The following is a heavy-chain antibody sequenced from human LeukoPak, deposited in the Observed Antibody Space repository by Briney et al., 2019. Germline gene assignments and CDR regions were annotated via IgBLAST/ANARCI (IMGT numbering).Heavy chain of an antibody. CDR3: ARHYYSSGSFDY. Sequence: PSETLSLTCTVSGGSISSGSYYWSWIRQPAGKGLEWIGRIYTSGGTNYNPSLKSRVTISVDTSKNQFSLKLSSVTAADTAVYYCARHYYSSGSFDYWGQGTLATVSS. CDR1: GGSISSGSYY. CDR2: IYTSGGT. D-gene: IGHD3-10*01. J-gene: IGHJ4*02. V-gene: IGHV4-61*02.